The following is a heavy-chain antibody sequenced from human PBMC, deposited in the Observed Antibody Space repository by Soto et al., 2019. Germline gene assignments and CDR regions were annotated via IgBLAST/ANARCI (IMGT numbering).Heavy chain of an antibody. D-gene: IGHD2-8*01. V-gene: IGHV4-59*08. Sequence: QVQLQESGPGLVKPSETLSLTCTVSGGSISSYYWSWIRQPPGKGLEWIGYIYYSGSTNYNPSLXSXAXTXXDTSKHRSPPTLSSVTAADTAVYYCARRNGSCFDYWGQGTLVTVSS. CDR3: ARRNGSCFDY. CDR2: IYYSGST. CDR1: GGSISSYY. J-gene: IGHJ4*02.